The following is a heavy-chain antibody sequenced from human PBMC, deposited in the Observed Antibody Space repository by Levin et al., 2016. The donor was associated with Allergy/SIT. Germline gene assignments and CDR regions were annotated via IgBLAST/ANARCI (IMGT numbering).Heavy chain of an antibody. D-gene: IGHD2-2*01. CDR1: GFTFSSYG. CDR3: AKSGFQLLDVGLDI. Sequence: GESLKISCAASGFTFSSYGMHWVRQAPGKGLEWVAVISYDGSNKYYADSVKGRFTISRDNSKNTLYLQMNSLRAEDTAVYYCAKSGFQLLDVGLDIWGQGTMVTVSS. CDR2: ISYDGSNK. V-gene: IGHV3-30*18. J-gene: IGHJ3*02.